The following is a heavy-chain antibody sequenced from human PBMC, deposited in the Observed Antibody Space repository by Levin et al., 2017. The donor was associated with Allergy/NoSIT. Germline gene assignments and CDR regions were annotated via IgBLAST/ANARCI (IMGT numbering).Heavy chain of an antibody. Sequence: GGSLRLSCAASGFTFSSYRMNWVRQAPGKGLEWVSSISSSSSYINYADSVKGRFTISRDNAKNSLYLQMNSLRAEDTAVYYCARRVSAGITSATFDIWGQGTMVTVSS. CDR3: ARRVSAGITSATFDI. D-gene: IGHD1/OR15-1a*01. CDR1: GFTFSSYR. J-gene: IGHJ3*02. V-gene: IGHV3-21*01. CDR2: ISSSSSYI.